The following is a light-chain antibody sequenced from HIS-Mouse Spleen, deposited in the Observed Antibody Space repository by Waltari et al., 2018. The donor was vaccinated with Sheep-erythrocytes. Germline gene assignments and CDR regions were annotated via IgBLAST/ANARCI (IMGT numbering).Light chain of an antibody. V-gene: IGKV1-8*01. J-gene: IGKJ3*01. CDR2: AAS. CDR1: QGISSY. Sequence: AIRMTQSPSSFSASTGDSVTITCRASQGISSYLAWYQQKPGKAPKLLIYAASTLQSGVPSRFGGSGSGTDFTLTISCLQSEDFATYYCQQYYSYLTFGPGTKVDIK. CDR3: QQYYSYLT.